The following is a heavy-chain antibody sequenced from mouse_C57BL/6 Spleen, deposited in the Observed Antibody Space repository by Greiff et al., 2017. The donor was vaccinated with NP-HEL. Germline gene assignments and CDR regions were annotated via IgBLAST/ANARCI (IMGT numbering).Heavy chain of an antibody. J-gene: IGHJ1*03. CDR2: IDPSDSET. V-gene: IGHV1-52*01. CDR3: ASRGSSYYFDV. Sequence: QVQLKQSGAELVRPGSSVKLSCKASGYTFTSYWMHWVKQRPIQGLEWIGNIDPSDSETHYNQKFKDKATLTVDKSSSTAYMQLSSLTSEDSAVYYWASRGSSYYFDVWGTGTTVTVSS. D-gene: IGHD1-1*01. CDR1: GYTFTSYW.